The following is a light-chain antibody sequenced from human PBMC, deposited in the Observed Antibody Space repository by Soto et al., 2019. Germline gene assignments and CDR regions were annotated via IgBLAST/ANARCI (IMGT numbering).Light chain of an antibody. CDR2: GAS. CDR3: QQYSSSTEWT. J-gene: IGKJ1*01. Sequence: EIVLTQSPGTLSLSPGERATLSCRASQSVSSSYLAWYQQKPGQAPRLLIYGASSRATGIPDRFSGSGSGTDFTLTISRLEPEDFAVYYCQQYSSSTEWTFGQGTKVELK. V-gene: IGKV3-20*01. CDR1: QSVSSSY.